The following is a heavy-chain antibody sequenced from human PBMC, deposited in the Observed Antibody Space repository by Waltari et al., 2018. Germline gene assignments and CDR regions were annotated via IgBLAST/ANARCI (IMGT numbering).Heavy chain of an antibody. J-gene: IGHJ4*02. CDR3: ARQDGEAIYYFDY. CDR2: SYPTDSDT. CDR1: GYSFPSYW. Sequence: EVQLMQSGTEVKKPGESLKISCKGSGYSFPSYWIAWVRQMPGKGLAWMGISYPTDSDTRYSPSFQGQVTISADKSISLAYLQLNNLKASDTAMYYCARQDGEAIYYFDYWGQGTLVTVSS. V-gene: IGHV5-51*01.